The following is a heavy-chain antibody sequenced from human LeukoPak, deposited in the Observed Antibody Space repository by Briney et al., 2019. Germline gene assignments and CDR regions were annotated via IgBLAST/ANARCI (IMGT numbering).Heavy chain of an antibody. CDR1: GYTFTSYD. Sequence: GASVKVSCKASGYTFTSYDINWVRQATGQGLEWMGWISAYNGNTNYAQKLQGRVTMTTDTSTSTAYMELRSLRSDDTAVYYCARCAVGAIFSGKYYYYYMDVWGKGTTVTISS. D-gene: IGHD1-26*01. J-gene: IGHJ6*03. CDR2: ISAYNGNT. V-gene: IGHV1-18*01. CDR3: ARCAVGAIFSGKYYYYYMDV.